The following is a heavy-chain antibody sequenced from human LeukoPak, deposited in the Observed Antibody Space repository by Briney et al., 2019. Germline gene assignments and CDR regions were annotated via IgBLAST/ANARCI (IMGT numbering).Heavy chain of an antibody. CDR3: ARAGFYGDWFDP. Sequence: ASVKVSCKASGYTFTSYDINWVRQATGQGLEWMGWMNPNSGNTGYAQKFQGRVTMTRNTSISTAYMELSSLRSEDTAAYYCARAGFYGDWFDPWGQGTLVTVSS. V-gene: IGHV1-8*01. D-gene: IGHD4-17*01. CDR2: MNPNSGNT. J-gene: IGHJ5*02. CDR1: GYTFTSYD.